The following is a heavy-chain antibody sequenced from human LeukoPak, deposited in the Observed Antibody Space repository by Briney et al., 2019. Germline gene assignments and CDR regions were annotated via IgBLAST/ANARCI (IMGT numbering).Heavy chain of an antibody. V-gene: IGHV1-69*04. CDR3: ARDPPFDP. J-gene: IGHJ5*02. CDR1: GGTFSSYA. CDR2: IIPILGIA. Sequence: GASVKVSCKASGGTFSSYAISWVRQAPGQGLEWMGRIIPILGIANYAQKFQGRVTITADKSTSTAYMELSSLRAEDTAVYYCARDPPFDPWGQGTLVTVSS.